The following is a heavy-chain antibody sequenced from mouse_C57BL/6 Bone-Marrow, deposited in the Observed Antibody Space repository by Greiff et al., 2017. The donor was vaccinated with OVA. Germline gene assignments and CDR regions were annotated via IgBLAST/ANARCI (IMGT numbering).Heavy chain of an antibody. J-gene: IGHJ4*01. Sequence: EVQLVESGPGLVKPSQSLSLTCSVTGYSITSGYYWNWIRQFPGNKLEWMGYISYDGSNNYNPSLKNRISITRDTSKNQFFLKLNSVTTEDTATYYCARDRGYYGSSSYYYAMDYWGQGTSVTVSS. CDR1: GYSITSGYY. D-gene: IGHD1-1*01. CDR3: ARDRGYYGSSSYYYAMDY. V-gene: IGHV3-6*01. CDR2: ISYDGSN.